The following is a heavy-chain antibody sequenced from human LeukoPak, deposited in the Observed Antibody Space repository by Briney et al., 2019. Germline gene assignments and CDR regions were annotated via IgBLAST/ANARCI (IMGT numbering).Heavy chain of an antibody. J-gene: IGHJ4*02. D-gene: IGHD3-10*01. V-gene: IGHV1-69*13. CDR3: ARVSLFRDPLDY. CDR1: GGIFSSYA. Sequence: SVKVSCKASGGIFSSYAISWVRQAPGQGVEWMGEIIPIFGTANYAQKFQGRVTITSDESTSTAYMELSSLRAEDTAVYYCARVSLFRDPLDYWGQGTLVTVSS. CDR2: IIPIFGTA.